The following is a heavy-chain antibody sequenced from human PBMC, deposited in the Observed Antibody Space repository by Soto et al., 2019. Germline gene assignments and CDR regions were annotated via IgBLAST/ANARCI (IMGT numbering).Heavy chain of an antibody. CDR1: GYTFTSYD. V-gene: IGHV1-8*01. Sequence: QVHLVQSGAEVKKPGASVKVSCKASGYTFTSYDINWVRQVAGQGLEWLGWMNPNSGDTAYAQEFQVRVTMSSNTSISIAYMELSSLRPADTAVYYCARGLKMLRVFGLKTYYYYYMDVWGKGTTVTLSS. CDR3: ARGLKMLRVFGLKTYYYYYMDV. D-gene: IGHD3-10*01. J-gene: IGHJ6*03. CDR2: MNPNSGDT.